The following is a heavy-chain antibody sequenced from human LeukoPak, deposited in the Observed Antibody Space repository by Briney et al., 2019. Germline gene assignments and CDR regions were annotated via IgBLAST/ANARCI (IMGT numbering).Heavy chain of an antibody. CDR3: ARSGSLSMDV. J-gene: IGHJ6*03. V-gene: IGHV1-46*01. CDR2: INPSGGST. D-gene: IGHD3-22*01. Sequence: MHXVRQAPGQGLEWLGIINPSGGSTSYAQKFQGRVTMTRDTSTSTVYMELSSLRSEDTAVYYCARSGSLSMDVWGKGTTVTVSS.